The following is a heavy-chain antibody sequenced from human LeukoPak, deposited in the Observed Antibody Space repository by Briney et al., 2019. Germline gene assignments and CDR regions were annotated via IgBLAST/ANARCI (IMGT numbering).Heavy chain of an antibody. V-gene: IGHV1-69*13. J-gene: IGHJ5*02. Sequence: SVKVSCKASGGPFSSYAISWVRQAPGQGLEWMGGIIPIFGTANYAQKFQGRVTITADESTSTAYMELSSLRSEDTAVYYCARDPEGTTVVTRSVWFDPWGQGTLVTVSS. CDR1: GGPFSSYA. CDR2: IIPIFGTA. CDR3: ARDPEGTTVVTRSVWFDP. D-gene: IGHD4-23*01.